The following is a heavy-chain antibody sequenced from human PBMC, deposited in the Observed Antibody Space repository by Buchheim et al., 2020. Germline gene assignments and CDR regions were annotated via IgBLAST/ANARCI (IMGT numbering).Heavy chain of an antibody. Sequence: QVQLVESGGGVVQPGRSLRLSCAASGFTFSSYGMHWVRQAPGKGLEWVAVISYDGSNKYYADSVKGRFTISRDNSKNTLYLQMNSLRAEDTAVYYCAKAGAGDYEGGYYYYGMDVWGQGTT. J-gene: IGHJ6*02. V-gene: IGHV3-30*18. CDR3: AKAGAGDYEGGYYYYGMDV. CDR2: ISYDGSNK. D-gene: IGHD4-17*01. CDR1: GFTFSSYG.